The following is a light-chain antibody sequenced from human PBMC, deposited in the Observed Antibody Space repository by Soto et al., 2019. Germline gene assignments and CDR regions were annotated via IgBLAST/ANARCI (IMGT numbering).Light chain of an antibody. CDR2: GAS. Sequence: IVLTQSPATLSLSPGKRATLSCRASQNISSYLIWYQQTRGQAPRLLIYGASTRATGVPARFSGSGSGTEFTLTISNLQSEDFAVYHCQQYDKWPRTFGQGTKVDI. CDR3: QQYDKWPRT. CDR1: QNISSY. J-gene: IGKJ1*01. V-gene: IGKV3-15*01.